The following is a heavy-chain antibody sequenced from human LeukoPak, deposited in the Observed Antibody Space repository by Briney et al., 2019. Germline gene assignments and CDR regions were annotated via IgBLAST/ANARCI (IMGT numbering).Heavy chain of an antibody. Sequence: GASVKVSCKASGYTFTSYYMHWVRQAPGQGLEWMGIINPSGGRTSYAQKFQGRVTMTRDMSTSTVYMELSSLRSEDTAVYYCARDQRGIDFWSGYRIPIGYYMDVWGKGTTVTVSS. CDR1: GYTFTSYY. V-gene: IGHV1-46*01. CDR3: ARDQRGIDFWSGYRIPIGYYMDV. D-gene: IGHD3-3*01. CDR2: INPSGGRT. J-gene: IGHJ6*03.